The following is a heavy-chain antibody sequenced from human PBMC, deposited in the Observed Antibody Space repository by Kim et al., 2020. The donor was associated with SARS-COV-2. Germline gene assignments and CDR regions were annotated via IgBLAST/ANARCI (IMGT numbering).Heavy chain of an antibody. Sequence: ASVKVSCKASGYTLINYVMHWVRQAPGQRLEWMGLISIGHDDTKYSQKFRGRVTITRDTTASTAYMELSSLRSEATAVYYCARGSCWAFYYWGQGTLVTV. CDR2: ISIGHDDT. CDR1: GYTLINYV. V-gene: IGHV1-3*04. CDR3: ARGSCWAFYY. D-gene: IGHD6-19*01. J-gene: IGHJ4*02.